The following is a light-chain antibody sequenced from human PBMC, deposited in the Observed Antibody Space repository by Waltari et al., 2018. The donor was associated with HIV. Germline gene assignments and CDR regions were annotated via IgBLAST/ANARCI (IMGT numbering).Light chain of an antibody. J-gene: IGLJ3*02. V-gene: IGLV2-23*02. Sequence: QSALTQPASVSGSPGQSITISCTGTSSDVGSYNLVSWYQQHPGKAPKLMIYEVSKRPSGISNRFSGSKSGKTASLTISGLQAEDEADYYCCSYAGSRWVFGGGTKLTVL. CDR2: EVS. CDR1: SSDVGSYNL. CDR3: CSYAGSRWV.